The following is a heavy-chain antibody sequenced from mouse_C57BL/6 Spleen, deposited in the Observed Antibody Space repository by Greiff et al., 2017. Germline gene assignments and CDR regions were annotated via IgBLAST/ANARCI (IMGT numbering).Heavy chain of an antibody. CDR1: GYTFTDYE. D-gene: IGHD1-1*02. J-gene: IGHJ2*01. CDR2: IDPETGGT. CDR3: TGGNLDY. V-gene: IGHV1-15*01. Sequence: VKLVESGAELVRPGASVTLSCKASGYTFTDYEMHWVKQTPVHGLEWIGAIDPETGGTAYNQKFKGKAILTADKSSSTAYMELRSLTSEDSAVYYCTGGNLDYWGQGTTLTVSS.